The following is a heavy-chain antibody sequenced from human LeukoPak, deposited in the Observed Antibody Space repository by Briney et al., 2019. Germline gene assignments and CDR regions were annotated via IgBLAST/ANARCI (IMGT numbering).Heavy chain of an antibody. CDR3: AKDFTVVVTAIVDY. J-gene: IGHJ4*02. D-gene: IGHD2-21*02. Sequence: GGSLRLSCAASGFTFSSYAMSWVRQAPGKGLEWVSAISGSGGSTYYADSVKGRFTTSRDNSKNTLYLQMNSLRAEDTAVYYRAKDFTVVVTAIVDYWGQGTLVTVSS. CDR2: ISGSGGST. CDR1: GFTFSSYA. V-gene: IGHV3-23*01.